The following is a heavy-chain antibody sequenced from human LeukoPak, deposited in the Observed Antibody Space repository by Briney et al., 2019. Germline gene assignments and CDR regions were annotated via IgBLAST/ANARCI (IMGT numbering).Heavy chain of an antibody. CDR3: ATIRLDFWSGAWDYYYYGMDV. Sequence: AGGSLRLSCAASGFTFSSYSMNWVRQAPGKGLEWVSSISSSSSYIYYADSVKGRFTISRDNAKNSLYLQMNSLRAEDTAVYYCATIRLDFWSGAWDYYYYGMDVWGQGTTVTVSS. D-gene: IGHD3-3*01. V-gene: IGHV3-21*04. J-gene: IGHJ6*02. CDR2: ISSSSSYI. CDR1: GFTFSSYS.